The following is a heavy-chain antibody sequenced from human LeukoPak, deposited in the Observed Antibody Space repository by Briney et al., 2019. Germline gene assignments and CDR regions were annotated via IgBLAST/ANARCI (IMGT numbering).Heavy chain of an antibody. Sequence: GGSLRLSCAASGFTFSNYDMHWVRQAPGKGLEWVALIWYDGSSEYYADSVKGRFTISRDNSKNTLYLQMNSLRAEDTAVYYCARDQSHYTAPGDYWGQGTLVTVSS. CDR3: ARDQSHYTAPGDY. CDR1: GFTFSNYD. V-gene: IGHV3-33*01. CDR2: IWYDGSSE. J-gene: IGHJ4*02. D-gene: IGHD3-10*01.